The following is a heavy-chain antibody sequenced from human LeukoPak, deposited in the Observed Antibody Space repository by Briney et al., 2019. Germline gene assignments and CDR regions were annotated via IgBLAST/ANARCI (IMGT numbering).Heavy chain of an antibody. Sequence: GGSLRLSCAASGFTFSSYSMNWVRQAPGKGLEWVSSISSSSSYIYYADSVKGRFTISRDNAKNSLYLQMNSLRAEDTAVYYCARDCSSCGRSGGAFDIWGQGTMVTVSS. CDR3: ARDCSSCGRSGGAFDI. CDR2: ISSSSSYI. D-gene: IGHD2-15*01. CDR1: GFTFSSYS. V-gene: IGHV3-21*01. J-gene: IGHJ3*02.